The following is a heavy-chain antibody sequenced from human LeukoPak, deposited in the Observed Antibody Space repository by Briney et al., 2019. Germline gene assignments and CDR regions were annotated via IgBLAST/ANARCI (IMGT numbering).Heavy chain of an antibody. V-gene: IGHV3-7*01. D-gene: IGHD1-26*01. CDR1: GFTFRNYG. CDR3: ARRRYSGSSQHFDY. J-gene: IGHJ4*02. CDR2: IKQDGSEK. Sequence: GGSLRLSCAASGFTFRNYGMTWVRQAPGKGLEWVANIKQDGSEKYYVDSVKGRFTISRDNAKNSLYLQMNSLRAEDTAVYYCARRRYSGSSQHFDYWGQGTLVTVSS.